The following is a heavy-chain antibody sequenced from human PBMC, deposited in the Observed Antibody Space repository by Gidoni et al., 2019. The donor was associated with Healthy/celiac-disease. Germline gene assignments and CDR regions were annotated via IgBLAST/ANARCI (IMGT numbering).Heavy chain of an antibody. CDR2: ISGSGGST. CDR1: GLSFSSYA. Sequence: EVHLLESGGGLVQPGGSLRLSCAASGLSFSSYAMSWVRQAPGKGLDWVSAISGSGGSTYYADSVKGRFTISRDNSKNTLYLQMNSLRAEDTAVYYCAKDPVGGDRGGYWGQGTLVTVSS. J-gene: IGHJ4*02. D-gene: IGHD2-21*02. V-gene: IGHV3-23*01. CDR3: AKDPVGGDRGGY.